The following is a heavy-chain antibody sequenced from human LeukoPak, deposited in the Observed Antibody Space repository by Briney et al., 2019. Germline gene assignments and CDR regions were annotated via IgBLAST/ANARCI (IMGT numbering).Heavy chain of an antibody. CDR1: GYTLTSYY. CDR3: ARDSGQLGVVVIISPFDY. D-gene: IGHD3-22*01. CDR2: INPSGGST. Sequence: GASVKVSCKASGYTLTSYYMHWVRQAPGQGLEWMGIINPSGGSTSYAQKFQGRVTMTRDTSTSTVYMELSSLRSEDTAVYYCARDSGQLGVVVIISPFDYWGQGTLVTVSS. J-gene: IGHJ4*02. V-gene: IGHV1-46*01.